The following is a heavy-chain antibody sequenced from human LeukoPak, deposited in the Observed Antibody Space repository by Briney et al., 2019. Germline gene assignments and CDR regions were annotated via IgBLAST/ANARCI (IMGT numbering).Heavy chain of an antibody. D-gene: IGHD1-26*01. CDR1: GGSFSGYY. J-gene: IGHJ4*02. Sequence: PSETLSLTCAVYGGSFSGYYWSWIRQPPGKGLEWIGEINHSGSTNYNPSLKSRVTTSVDTSKNQFSLKLSSVTAADTAVYYCARVRGSGGNYKFDYWGQGTLVTVSS. CDR2: INHSGST. CDR3: ARVRGSGGNYKFDY. V-gene: IGHV4-34*01.